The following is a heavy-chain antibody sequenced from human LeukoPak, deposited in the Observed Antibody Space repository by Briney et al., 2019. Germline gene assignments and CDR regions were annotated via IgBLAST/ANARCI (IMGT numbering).Heavy chain of an antibody. D-gene: IGHD3-10*02. J-gene: IGHJ6*04. CDR3: AELGITMIGGV. Sequence: GGSLRLSCAASGFSFSSYGMHWVRQAPGKGPEWVSYISSSGSTIYYADSVKGRFTISRDNAKNSLYLQMNSLRAEDTAVYYCAELGITMIGGVWGKGTTVTISS. V-gene: IGHV3-48*03. CDR1: GFSFSSYG. CDR2: ISSSGSTI.